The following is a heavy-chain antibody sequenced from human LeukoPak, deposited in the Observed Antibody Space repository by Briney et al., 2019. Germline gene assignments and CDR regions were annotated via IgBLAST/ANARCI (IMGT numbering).Heavy chain of an antibody. D-gene: IGHD3-22*01. V-gene: IGHV4-34*01. CDR1: SGSFSDYC. CDR3: ARGVVDYSSRSGYFSH. Sequence: PSETLSLTCAVYSGSFSDYCWTWIRQPPGRGLEWIGEIYSGGSANYNPSLKSRLAISVDTSKSQFSLKLSSLTAADTAVYFCARGVVDYSSRSGYFSHWGQGTLAAVSS. J-gene: IGHJ4*02. CDR2: IYSGGSA.